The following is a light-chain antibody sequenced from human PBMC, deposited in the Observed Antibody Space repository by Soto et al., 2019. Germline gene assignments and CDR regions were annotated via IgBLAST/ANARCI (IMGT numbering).Light chain of an antibody. CDR3: QQYNNWPIC. CDR1: QNVHSN. Sequence: EVVMTQSPATLSVSPGDGATLSCRASQNVHSNLAWYQQKPGQAPRLLIYDTSTRATDIPFRFSGGGSVTEFTHTIRSLQSEDFAVYFCQQYNNWPICVGGGTKVDFK. V-gene: IGKV3-15*01. J-gene: IGKJ4*01. CDR2: DTS.